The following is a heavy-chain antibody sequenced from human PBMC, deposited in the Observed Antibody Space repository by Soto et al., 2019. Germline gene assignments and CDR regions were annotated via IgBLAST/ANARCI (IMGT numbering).Heavy chain of an antibody. Sequence: GESLKISCAASGFTFSSYGMHWVRQAPGKGLEWVAVIWYDGSNKYYADSVKGRFTISRDNSKNTLYLQMNSLRAEDTAVYYCARDGNYYDSSGYYGELAYWGQGTLVTVS. D-gene: IGHD3-22*01. J-gene: IGHJ4*02. CDR1: GFTFSSYG. V-gene: IGHV3-33*01. CDR3: ARDGNYYDSSGYYGELAY. CDR2: IWYDGSNK.